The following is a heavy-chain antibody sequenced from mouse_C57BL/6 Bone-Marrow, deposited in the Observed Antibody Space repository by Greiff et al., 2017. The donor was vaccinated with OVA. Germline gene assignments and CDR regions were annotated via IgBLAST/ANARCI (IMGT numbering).Heavy chain of an antibody. J-gene: IGHJ4*01. D-gene: IGHD2-12*01. Sequence: DVKLMESEGGLVQPGSSMKLSCSASGFTFRDYYMALLRPVPEKGLEWVANITYDCSSTYSLDSLKRRFIISRDNAKNILYLEMSSMKSEDTATYYCAREGDTTGLDAMDYWGKGTSVTVSS. CDR3: AREGDTTGLDAMDY. CDR1: GFTFRDYY. V-gene: IGHV5-16*01. CDR2: ITYDCSST.